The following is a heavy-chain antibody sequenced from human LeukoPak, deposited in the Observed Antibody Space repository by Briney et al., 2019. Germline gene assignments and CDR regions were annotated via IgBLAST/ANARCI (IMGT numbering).Heavy chain of an antibody. CDR2: ISGSGGST. CDR1: GFTFSSYA. J-gene: IGHJ4*02. CDR3: AKARSGWSRGGIDY. Sequence: GGSLRLSCAASGFTFSSYATSWVRQAPGKGLEWVSAISGSGGSTYYADSVKGRFTISRDNSKNMLYLQMNSLRAEDTAVYYCAKARSGWSRGGIDYWGQGTLVTVSS. D-gene: IGHD6-19*01. V-gene: IGHV3-23*01.